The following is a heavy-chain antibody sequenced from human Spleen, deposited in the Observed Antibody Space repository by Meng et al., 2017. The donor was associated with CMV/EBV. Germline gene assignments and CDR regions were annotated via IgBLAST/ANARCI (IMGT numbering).Heavy chain of an antibody. V-gene: IGHV3-30*04. J-gene: IGHJ6*04. D-gene: IGHD1-1*01. Sequence: GESLKISCAASGFTFSTYAMHWVRQTPGKGLEWVSVISYDGTDKYYAESVRGRFMITRDSTKNTLYLQMNSLRPEDTAVYYCARSMLEVNRYYYGMDVWGEGTPVTVSS. CDR3: ARSMLEVNRYYYGMDV. CDR1: GFTFSTYA. CDR2: ISYDGTDK.